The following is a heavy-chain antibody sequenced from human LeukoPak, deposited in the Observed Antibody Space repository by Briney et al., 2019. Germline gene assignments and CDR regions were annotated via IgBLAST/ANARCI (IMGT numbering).Heavy chain of an antibody. CDR2: IYYSGST. CDR1: GGSISRYY. V-gene: IGHV4-59*01. J-gene: IGHJ2*01. CDR3: ARASPSVAGTGGYFDL. Sequence: SETLSLTCTLSGGSISRYYWSWIREPPGKGLEWIGDIYYSGSTNYNPALKSRVTISVDTSKNQFSLKLSSVTAADTDVYYCARASPSVAGTGGYFDLWGRGTLVTVSS. D-gene: IGHD6-19*01.